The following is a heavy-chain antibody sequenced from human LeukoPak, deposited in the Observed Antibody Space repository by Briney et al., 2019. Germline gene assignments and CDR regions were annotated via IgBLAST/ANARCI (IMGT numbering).Heavy chain of an antibody. CDR2: IYYSGST. V-gene: IGHV4-59*12. CDR3: ARDRGQSSSFLYYFDY. CDR1: GGSISSYY. Sequence: SETLSLTCTVSGGSISSYYWSWIRQPPGKGLEWIGYIYYSGSTNYNPSLKSRVTISVDTSKNQFSLKLSSVTAADTAVYYCARDRGQSSSFLYYFDYWGQGTLVTVSS. J-gene: IGHJ4*02. D-gene: IGHD6-6*01.